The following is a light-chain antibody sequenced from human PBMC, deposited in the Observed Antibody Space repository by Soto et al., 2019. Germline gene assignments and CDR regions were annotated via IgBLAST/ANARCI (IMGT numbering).Light chain of an antibody. CDR2: NNN. CDR1: SSNIGRDN. Sequence: QSVLTHPPSASGTPGQRVTISCSGSSSNIGRDNVNWYHQFPGTAPTLLIYNNNLRPSGVPDRFSGSKSGTSASLAISGLQSEEEADYYCASWDGSLNGWVLGGGTKLTVL. CDR3: ASWDGSLNGWV. J-gene: IGLJ3*02. V-gene: IGLV1-44*01.